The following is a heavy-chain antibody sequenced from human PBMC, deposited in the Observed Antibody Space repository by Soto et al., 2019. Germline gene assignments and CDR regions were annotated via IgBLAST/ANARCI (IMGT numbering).Heavy chain of an antibody. J-gene: IGHJ4*02. D-gene: IGHD3-3*02. Sequence: QVQLVQSGAEVKKPGDSVKVSCKASGDTFNTNDFNWVRQATGQGLEWMGWMNPASGNTGFAQKFKGRVSWTMDTSTSIAYMELSSLTSDDTAMYYCTRGISDSWGQGTLVTVSS. CDR1: GDTFNTND. CDR3: TRGISDS. CDR2: MNPASGNT. V-gene: IGHV1-8*01.